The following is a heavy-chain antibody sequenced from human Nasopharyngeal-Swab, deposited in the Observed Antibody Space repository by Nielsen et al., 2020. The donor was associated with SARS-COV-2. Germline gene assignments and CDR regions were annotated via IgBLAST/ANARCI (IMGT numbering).Heavy chain of an antibody. V-gene: IGHV3-30*03. Sequence: GESLKISCAASGFTFSSYGMHWVRQAPGKGLEWVAVISCDGSNKYYADSVKGRFTISRDNSKNTLYLQMNSLRAEDTAVYYCVGELLPYYGMDVWGQGTTVTVSS. CDR1: GFTFSSYG. CDR2: ISCDGSNK. J-gene: IGHJ6*02. D-gene: IGHD1-26*01. CDR3: VGELLPYYGMDV.